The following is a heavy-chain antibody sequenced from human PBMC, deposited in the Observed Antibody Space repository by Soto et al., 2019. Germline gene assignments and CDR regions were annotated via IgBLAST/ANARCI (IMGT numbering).Heavy chain of an antibody. D-gene: IGHD3-10*01. CDR2: IDWDDDK. Sequence: GSGPTLVNPTQPLTLTCTFSGFSLSTSGMCVSWIRQPPGKALEWLALIDWDDDKYYSTSLKTRRTISKDTSKNQVVLTMTNMDPVDTATYYCARGDGDLLWKARPYYFDYWGQGTLVTVSS. CDR3: ARGDGDLLWKARPYYFDY. J-gene: IGHJ4*02. CDR1: GFSLSTSGMC. V-gene: IGHV2-70*01.